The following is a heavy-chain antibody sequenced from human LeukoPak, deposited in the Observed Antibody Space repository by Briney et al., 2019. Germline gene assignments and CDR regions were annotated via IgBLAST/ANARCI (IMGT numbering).Heavy chain of an antibody. CDR2: IKHRGST. Sequence: PSETLSLTCAVYGGSFSGYYWSWIRHPPGKGLEWIGEIKHRGSTNYNPSLKSRVTISLDTCKTQFALKLSSVTAADTAVYYCARGRPINYGSGSYKSTLFDYWGQGTLVTVSS. J-gene: IGHJ4*02. D-gene: IGHD3-10*01. CDR1: GGSFSGYY. CDR3: ARGRPINYGSGSYKSTLFDY. V-gene: IGHV4-34*01.